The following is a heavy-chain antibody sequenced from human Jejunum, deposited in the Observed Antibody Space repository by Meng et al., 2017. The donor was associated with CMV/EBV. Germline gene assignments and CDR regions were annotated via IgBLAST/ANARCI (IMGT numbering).Heavy chain of an antibody. CDR2: ISTANGNP. V-gene: IGHV1-18*01. CDR3: ARAKNEYDSSGRWYFDL. D-gene: IGHD3-22*01. J-gene: IGHJ2*01. Sequence: YTLGNHGIGWVRQAPGQGLEWMGWISTANGNPDYARSIQGRVTMTTDISTSTVYMEVRSLRSDDTAVYYCARAKNEYDSSGRWYFDLWGRGTLVTVSS. CDR1: YTLGNHG.